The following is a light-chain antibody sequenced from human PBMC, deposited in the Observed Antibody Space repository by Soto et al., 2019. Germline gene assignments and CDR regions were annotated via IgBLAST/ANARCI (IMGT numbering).Light chain of an antibody. CDR3: QQFNNYPYT. CDR2: DAS. CDR1: QGISRA. Sequence: AIQLTQSPSSLSASVGDRVTITCRASQGISRALAWYQQKPGKAPKLLIYDASSLESGAPSRFSGSGSGTDVTLTISSLQPEDFATSYCQQFNNYPYTCGQGTKLEIK. J-gene: IGKJ2*01. V-gene: IGKV1D-13*01.